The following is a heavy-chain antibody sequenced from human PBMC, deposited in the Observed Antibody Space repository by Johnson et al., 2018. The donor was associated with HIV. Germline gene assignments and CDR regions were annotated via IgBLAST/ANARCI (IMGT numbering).Heavy chain of an antibody. D-gene: IGHD2-2*03. J-gene: IGHJ3*02. V-gene: IGHV3-15*01. CDR2: IKSKTDGGTT. Sequence: EVQLVESGGGLVKPGGSLRLSCAASGFTFSNAWMNWVRQAPGTGLEWVGRIKSKTDGGTTDYAAPVKGRFTISRDDSKNTLYLQMNSLKTEDTAVYYCTRDAKLRPLDGPDDAFDIWGQGTMVTVSS. CDR3: TRDAKLRPLDGPDDAFDI. CDR1: GFTFSNAW.